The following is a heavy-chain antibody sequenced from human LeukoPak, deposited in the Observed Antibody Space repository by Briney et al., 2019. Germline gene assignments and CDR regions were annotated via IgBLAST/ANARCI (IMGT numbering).Heavy chain of an antibody. D-gene: IGHD5-12*01. CDR1: GDSISSSSYY. J-gene: IGHJ3*02. CDR3: ARHSRSAYSGYENAFDI. Sequence: SETLSLTCTVSGDSISSSSYYWDWIRQPPGKGLEWIGNVYYSTNTYYNPSLKSRVTISVDTSKNQFSLKLSSVTAVDTAIYYCARHSRSAYSGYENAFDIWGQGTVVTVSS. CDR2: VYYSTNT. V-gene: IGHV4-39*01.